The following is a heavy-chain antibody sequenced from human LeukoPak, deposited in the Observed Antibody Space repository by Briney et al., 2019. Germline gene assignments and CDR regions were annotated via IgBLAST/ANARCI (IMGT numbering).Heavy chain of an antibody. CDR2: IYHSGST. Sequence: SETLSLTCAVSGGSISSHNWWSWVRQPPGKGLEWIGEIYHSGSTNYNPSLKSRVTISVDTSKNQFSLKLSSVTAADTAVYYCARVAAMGYYYYMDVWGKGTTVTVSS. V-gene: IGHV4-4*02. J-gene: IGHJ6*03. CDR1: GGSISSHNW. D-gene: IGHD5-18*01. CDR3: ARVAAMGYYYYMDV.